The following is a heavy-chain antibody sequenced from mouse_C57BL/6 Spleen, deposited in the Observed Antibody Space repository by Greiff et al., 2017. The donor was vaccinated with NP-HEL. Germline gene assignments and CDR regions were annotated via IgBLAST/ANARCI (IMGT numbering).Heavy chain of an antibody. CDR3: AQVSGPSIPFAY. J-gene: IGHJ3*01. CDR1: GFSLSTSNMG. CDR2: IWWNDDK. D-gene: IGHD6-2*01. V-gene: IGHV8-5*01. Sequence: QVTLKVSGPGILQPSQSLSLTCSFSGFSLSTSNMGIVWIRQPSGKGLEWLAHIWWNDDKYYNPSLKSRLTISKDTSNTQVFLKITSVDTADTATYYCAQVSGPSIPFAYWGQGTLVTVAA.